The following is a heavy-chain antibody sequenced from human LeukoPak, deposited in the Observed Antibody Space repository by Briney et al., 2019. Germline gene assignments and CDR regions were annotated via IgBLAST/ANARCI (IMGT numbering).Heavy chain of an antibody. CDR3: ARGKYSYAYFGAYYFDY. CDR1: GGSISRSRDY. J-gene: IGHJ4*02. CDR2: IYYSGST. D-gene: IGHD5-18*01. Sequence: SETLSLTCTVSGGSISRSRDYWGWIRQPPGKGLEWIGSIYYSGSTYYNPSLKSRVTISGDTSKNRFSLKLSSVTAADTAMYYCARGKYSYAYFGAYYFDYWGQGTLVTVSS. V-gene: IGHV4-39*07.